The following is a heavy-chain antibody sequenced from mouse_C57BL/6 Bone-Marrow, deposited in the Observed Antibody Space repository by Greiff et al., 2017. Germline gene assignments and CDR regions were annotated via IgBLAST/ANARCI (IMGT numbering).Heavy chain of an antibody. V-gene: IGHV1-52*01. CDR3: ASADPIGGYFDY. CDR2: IDPSDSET. Sequence: QVQLQQPGAELVRPGSSVKLSCKASGYTFTSYWMHWVKQRPIQGLEWIGNIDPSDSETHSNQKFKNKATLTVDKSSSTAYMQLSSLTSEDAAVYYCASADPIGGYFDYWGQGTTLTVSS. D-gene: IGHD6-5*01. J-gene: IGHJ2*01. CDR1: GYTFTSYW.